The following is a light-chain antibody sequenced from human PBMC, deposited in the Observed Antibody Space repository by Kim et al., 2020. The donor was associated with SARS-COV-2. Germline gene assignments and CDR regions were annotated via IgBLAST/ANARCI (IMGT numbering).Light chain of an antibody. Sequence: DIQMTQSPSSLSASVGDRVTITCRASQIVSSYLNWYQQKPGQAPKLLIYAAINLQGGGPSRFSGSGSGTDFTLAINSLQPEDFAIYYCQQTYNNHPTFGQGTKVDIK. V-gene: IGKV1-39*01. CDR1: QIVSSY. CDR3: QQTYNNHPT. CDR2: AAI. J-gene: IGKJ1*01.